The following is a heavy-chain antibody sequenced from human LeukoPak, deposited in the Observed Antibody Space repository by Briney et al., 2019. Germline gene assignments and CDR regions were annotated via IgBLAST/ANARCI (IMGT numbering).Heavy chain of an antibody. Sequence: GGSLRLSCAASGFTFSSYWMSWVRQAPGKGLEWVANIKQDGSEKYYVDSVKGRFTISRDNSKNTLYLQMNSLRAEDTAVYYCAKGGGGEYSYGSFDYWGQGTLVTVSS. CDR3: AKGGGGEYSYGSFDY. V-gene: IGHV3-7*03. D-gene: IGHD5-18*01. CDR1: GFTFSSYW. J-gene: IGHJ4*02. CDR2: IKQDGSEK.